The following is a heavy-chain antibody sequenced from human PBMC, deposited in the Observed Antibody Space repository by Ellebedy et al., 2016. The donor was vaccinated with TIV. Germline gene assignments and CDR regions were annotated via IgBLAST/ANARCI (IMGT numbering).Heavy chain of an antibody. J-gene: IGHJ4*02. V-gene: IGHV4-30-4*01. CDR3: ARETDFWSDSSYFDY. CDR2: IYYSGTT. Sequence: SETLSLXXSVSGGSINSGDYYWSWIRQPPGKGLEWLGYIYYSGTTYYNPSLKSRITISVDTSKNQFSLRLSSVTAADTAVYFCARETDFWSDSSYFDYWGQGILVTISS. D-gene: IGHD3-3*01. CDR1: GGSINSGDYY.